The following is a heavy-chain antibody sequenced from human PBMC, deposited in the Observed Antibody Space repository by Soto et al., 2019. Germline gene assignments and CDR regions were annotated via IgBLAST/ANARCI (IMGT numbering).Heavy chain of an antibody. CDR2: ISCCGGTA. D-gene: IGHD6-19*01. Sequence: EVQLLESGGGLVRPGESLRLSCAASGFNFNKYAMSWVRQAPWEGLEWVSGISCCGGTASYADSVKGRFTIARDDATNTLYLDMNSLRVEDTAEYYCAKADGQQWLLPHLENWGRGTLVTVS. J-gene: IGHJ4*02. V-gene: IGHV3-23*01. CDR1: GFNFNKYA. CDR3: AKADGQQWLLPHLEN.